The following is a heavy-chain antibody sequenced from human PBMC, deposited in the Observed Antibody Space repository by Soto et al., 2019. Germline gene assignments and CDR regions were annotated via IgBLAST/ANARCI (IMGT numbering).Heavy chain of an antibody. J-gene: IGHJ4*02. V-gene: IGHV3-30-3*01. Sequence: QVQLVESGGGVVQPGRSLRLSCAASGFTFSSYAMHWVRQAPGKGLEWVAVISYDGSNKYYADSVKGRFTISRDNSKNTLYLQMNSLRAEDTAVYYCARDDYTANFDYWGQGTLVTVSS. CDR2: ISYDGSNK. CDR1: GFTFSSYA. CDR3: ARDDYTANFDY. D-gene: IGHD4-4*01.